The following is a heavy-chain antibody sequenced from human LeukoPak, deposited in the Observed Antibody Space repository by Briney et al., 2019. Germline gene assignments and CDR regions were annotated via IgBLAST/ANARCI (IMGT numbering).Heavy chain of an antibody. D-gene: IGHD2-8*01. Sequence: ASVKVSCKASGYTFTSYGISWVRQAPGQGLEWMGWISAYNGNTNYAQKLQGRVTMTTDTSTSTAYMELRSLRSDDTAVYYCEATPGFCSDGVCYKGRYFDFWGQGTLVTISS. CDR2: ISAYNGNT. CDR1: GYTFTSYG. J-gene: IGHJ4*02. CDR3: EATPGFCSDGVCYKGRYFDF. V-gene: IGHV1-18*01.